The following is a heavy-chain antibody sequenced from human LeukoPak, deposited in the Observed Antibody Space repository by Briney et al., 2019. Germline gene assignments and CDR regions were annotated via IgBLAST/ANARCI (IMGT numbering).Heavy chain of an antibody. D-gene: IGHD2-2*01. J-gene: IGHJ4*02. Sequence: PGGSLRLSCAASGFTFSTYGMHWVRQAPGKGLEWVAFRRYDGNNKYYADFVKGRFTISRDNSKNTLYLHMNSLRTEDTAVYYCAKIEGKYQLANVPDHWGQGTLVTVSS. CDR1: GFTFSTYG. CDR2: RRYDGNNK. CDR3: AKIEGKYQLANVPDH. V-gene: IGHV3-30*02.